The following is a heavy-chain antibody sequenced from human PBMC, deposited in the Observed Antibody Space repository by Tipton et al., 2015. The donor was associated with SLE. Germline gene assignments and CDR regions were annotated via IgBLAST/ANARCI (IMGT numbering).Heavy chain of an antibody. CDR2: IYYSGSA. J-gene: IGHJ4*02. CDR1: SGSISSSSYY. D-gene: IGHD6-13*01. CDR3: ARHGPPIAATGLDY. V-gene: IGHV4-39*01. Sequence: TLSLTCTVSSGSISSSSYYWGWIRQPPGKGLEWIGSIYYSGSAYYNPSLKSRVTISVDTSKNQFSLKLSSVTATDTAVYYCARHGPPIAATGLDYWGQGTLVTVSS.